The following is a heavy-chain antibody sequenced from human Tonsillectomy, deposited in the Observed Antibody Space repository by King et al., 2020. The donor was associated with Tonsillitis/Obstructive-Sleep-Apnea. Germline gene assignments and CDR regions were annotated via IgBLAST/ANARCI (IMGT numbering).Heavy chain of an antibody. V-gene: IGHV3-21*01. CDR2: ISSISSYI. CDR3: ARDRXXPPAFDI. J-gene: IGHJ3*02. CDR1: GFTFSSYS. Sequence: QLVQSGGGLVKPGGSLRLSCAASGFTFSSYSMNWVRQAPGKGLEWVSSISSISSYIYYADSVKGRFTISRDNAKNSLYLQMNSLRAEDTAVYYCARDRXXPPAFDIWGQGTMVTVSS.